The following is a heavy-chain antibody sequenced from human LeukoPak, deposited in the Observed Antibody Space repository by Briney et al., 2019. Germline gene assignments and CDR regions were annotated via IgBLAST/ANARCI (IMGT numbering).Heavy chain of an antibody. CDR2: INTDGSTT. D-gene: IGHD1-26*01. Sequence: GGSLRLSCAASGFTFSNAWMSWVRQAPGKGLEWVGRINTDGSTTSYADSVKGRFTISRDNAKNTLYLQMNSLRAEDTAVYYCARENEGATDGFDIWGQGTMVTVSS. V-gene: IGHV3-74*01. CDR1: GFTFSNAW. J-gene: IGHJ3*02. CDR3: ARENEGATDGFDI.